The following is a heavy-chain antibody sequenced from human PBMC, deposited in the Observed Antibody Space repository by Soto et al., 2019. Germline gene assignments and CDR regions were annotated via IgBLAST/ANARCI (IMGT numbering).Heavy chain of an antibody. CDR2: ISWDGINT. V-gene: IGHV3-43*01. D-gene: IGHD3-22*01. Sequence: EVQLVESGGVVVQPGGSLRLSCAASGFTFGDYPMHWVRQAPGKGLEWVSLISWDGINTYYADSVKGRFTISRDNSKNSLDLHMNSLRTEDTALYYCAKDISHYSDSSGYFDYWGQGTLVTVSS. CDR3: AKDISHYSDSSGYFDY. CDR1: GFTFGDYP. J-gene: IGHJ4*02.